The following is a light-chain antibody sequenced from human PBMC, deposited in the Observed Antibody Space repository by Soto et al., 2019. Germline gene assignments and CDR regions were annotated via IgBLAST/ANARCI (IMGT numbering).Light chain of an antibody. J-gene: IGKJ5*01. V-gene: IGKV3-11*01. CDR2: DAS. CDR1: QSVSSY. CDR3: QQRSNWRAT. Sequence: MVMTQSPATLSLSPLGIATPSCRASQSVSSYLAWYQQKPGQAPRLLIYDASNRATGIPARFSGSGSGTDFTLTISSLEPEDFAVYYCQQRSNWRATFGQGTRLEIK.